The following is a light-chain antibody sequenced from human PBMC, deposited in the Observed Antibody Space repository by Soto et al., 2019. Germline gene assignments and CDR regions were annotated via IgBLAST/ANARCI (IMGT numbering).Light chain of an antibody. Sequence: DIQMTQSPSSLSASVGDRVTITCRASQGISNYLAWYQQKPGTVPKLLISAASTLQTGVPSRFSGSGSGTDFTLTISSLQPEDFATYYCQQANSFLTFGQGTRLEI. CDR1: QGISNY. CDR2: AAS. V-gene: IGKV1-27*01. CDR3: QQANSFLT. J-gene: IGKJ5*01.